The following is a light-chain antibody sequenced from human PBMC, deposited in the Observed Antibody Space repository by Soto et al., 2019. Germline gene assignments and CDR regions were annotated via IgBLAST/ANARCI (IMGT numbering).Light chain of an antibody. V-gene: IGLV2-14*01. Sequence: ALTQPASVSGSPGQSITISCTGTSSDVGGYNYVSWYQQHPGKAPKLIIYEVSNRPSGVSDRFSGSKSDNTASLTISGLQTEDEADYYCSSYTSSYTLYVFGTGTKVTVL. J-gene: IGLJ1*01. CDR2: EVS. CDR3: SSYTSSYTLYV. CDR1: SSDVGGYNY.